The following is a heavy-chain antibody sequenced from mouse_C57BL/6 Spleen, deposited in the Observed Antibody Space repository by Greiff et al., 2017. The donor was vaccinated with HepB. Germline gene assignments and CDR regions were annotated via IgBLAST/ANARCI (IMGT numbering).Heavy chain of an antibody. CDR2: INTSSGYT. D-gene: IGHD1-1*01. CDR3: ARNDGSSYEGGMDD. V-gene: IGHV1-4*01. J-gene: IGHJ4*01. Sequence: QVQLQQSGAGLARPGASVKLSCAASGYTFTSYTMHWVRQRPGQGLEWVGYINTSSGYTKYNHKFKDRATLTADKSANTAYMQLSSLTSEDSAVYYCARNDGSSYEGGMDDWGKGTSVTVSS. CDR1: GYTFTSYT.